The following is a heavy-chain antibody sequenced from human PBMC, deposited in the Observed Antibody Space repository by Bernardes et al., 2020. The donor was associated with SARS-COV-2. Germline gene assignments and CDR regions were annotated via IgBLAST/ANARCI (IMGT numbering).Heavy chain of an antibody. CDR2: IYTSGST. D-gene: IGHD6-19*01. CDR3: AREENSSGWYCGTD. CDR1: GGSISSGSYY. J-gene: IGHJ4*02. Sequence: SETLSLTCTVSGGSISSGSYYWSWIRQPAGKGLEWIGRIYTSGSTNYNPSLKSRVTISVDTSKNQFSLKLSSVTAADTAVYYCAREENSSGWYCGTDWGQGTLVTVSS. V-gene: IGHV4-61*02.